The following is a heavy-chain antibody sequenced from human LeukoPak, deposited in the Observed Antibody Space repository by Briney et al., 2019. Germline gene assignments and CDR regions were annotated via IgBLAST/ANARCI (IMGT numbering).Heavy chain of an antibody. CDR1: GFTFSTYG. CDR3: AKAITYGAAFDI. D-gene: IGHD4-17*01. J-gene: IGHJ3*02. CDR2: ISGSGGST. Sequence: PGGTLRLSCAASGFTFSTYGMSWVRQAPGKGLEWVSAISGSGGSTYYADSVKGRFTISRDNSKNTLYLQMNSLRAEDTAVYYCAKAITYGAAFDIWGQGTMVTVSS. V-gene: IGHV3-23*01.